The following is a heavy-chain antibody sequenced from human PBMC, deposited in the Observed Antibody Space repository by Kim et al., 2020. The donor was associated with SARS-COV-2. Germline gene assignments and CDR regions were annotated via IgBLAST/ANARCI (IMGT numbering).Heavy chain of an antibody. D-gene: IGHD3-3*01. CDR3: ARDHREWLQYTANWYFDL. V-gene: IGHV4-59*01. J-gene: IGHJ2*01. CDR1: GGSISSYY. Sequence: SETLSPTCTVSGGSISSYYWSWIRQPPGKGLEWIGYIYYSVSTNYNPSLKSRVTISVDTSKNQFSLKLSSVTAADTAVYYCARDHREWLQYTANWYFDLWGRGTLVTVSS. CDR2: IYYSVST.